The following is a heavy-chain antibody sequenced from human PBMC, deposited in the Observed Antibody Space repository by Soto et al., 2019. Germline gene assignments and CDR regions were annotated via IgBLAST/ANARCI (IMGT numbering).Heavy chain of an antibody. Sequence: SETLSLTCSDSGGSMNDVTHYWAWIRQPPGKGLEWIATTYYTGSTHYNSSLKSRATISVDTSQNQFSLELTSVTAADTAVYHCASARYFGVDVWGHGTTVTVSS. CDR3: ASARYFGVDV. J-gene: IGHJ6*02. V-gene: IGHV4-39*01. D-gene: IGHD5-18*01. CDR1: GGSMNDVTHY. CDR2: TYYTGST.